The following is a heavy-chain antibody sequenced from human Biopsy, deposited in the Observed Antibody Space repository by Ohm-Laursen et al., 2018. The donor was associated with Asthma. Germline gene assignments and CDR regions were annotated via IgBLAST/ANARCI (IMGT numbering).Heavy chain of an antibody. Sequence: SETLSLTCIVSGDAMSTGGSYWGWIRQSPGKGLEWIGSIYYSGRTYYNPSLESRVTISADTSKNHFSLKVTSVTAADTAVYYCARAVSSSSYWYFDLWGRGDLVTVSS. CDR1: GDAMSTGGSY. CDR3: ARAVSSSSYWYFDL. CDR2: IYYSGRT. V-gene: IGHV4-39*02. D-gene: IGHD6-6*01. J-gene: IGHJ2*01.